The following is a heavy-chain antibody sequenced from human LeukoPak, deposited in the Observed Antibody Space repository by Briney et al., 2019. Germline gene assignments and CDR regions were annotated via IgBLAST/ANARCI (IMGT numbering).Heavy chain of an antibody. J-gene: IGHJ6*03. CDR3: ARLGYCSSTSCYVGHYYMDV. V-gene: IGHV4-59*08. CDR1: GGSISSYY. Sequence: ASETLSLTCTVSGGSISSYYWSWIRQPPGKGLEWIGYIYYSGSTNYNPSLKSRVTISVGTSKNQFSLKLSSVTAADTAVYYCARLGYCSSTSCYVGHYYMDVWGKGTTVTVSS. CDR2: IYYSGST. D-gene: IGHD2-2*01.